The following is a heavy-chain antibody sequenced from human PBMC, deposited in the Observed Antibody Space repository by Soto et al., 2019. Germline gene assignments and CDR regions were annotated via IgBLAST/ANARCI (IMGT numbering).Heavy chain of an antibody. D-gene: IGHD6-19*01. J-gene: IGHJ4*02. CDR2: ISGSGGST. Sequence: GGALRLSCAASGVTFSSYAMSWVRQAPGKGLEWVSAISGSGGSTYYADSVKGRFTISRGNSKNTLYLQMNSLRAEDTAVYYCAKDHAGIAVAGKRAQPYWGQGTLVTVSS. CDR3: AKDHAGIAVAGKRAQPY. V-gene: IGHV3-23*01. CDR1: GVTFSSYA.